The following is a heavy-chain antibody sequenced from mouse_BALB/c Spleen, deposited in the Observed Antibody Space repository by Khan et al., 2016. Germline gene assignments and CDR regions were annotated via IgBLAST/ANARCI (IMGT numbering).Heavy chain of an antibody. Sequence: EVQLQESGPGLVKPSQSLSLTCTVTGYSITSDYAWNWIRQFPGNKLEWMGYISYSGSTSYNPSLKSRISITRDTSKNQFFLQLNSVTTEDTATXCCARSGFAYWGQGTLVTVSA. J-gene: IGHJ3*01. CDR3: ARSGFAY. V-gene: IGHV3-2*02. CDR1: GYSITSDYA. CDR2: ISYSGST.